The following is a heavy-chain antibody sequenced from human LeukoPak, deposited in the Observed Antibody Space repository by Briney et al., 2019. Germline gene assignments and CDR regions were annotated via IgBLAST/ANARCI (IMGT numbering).Heavy chain of an antibody. CDR1: GGTFSSYA. V-gene: IGHV1-69*13. CDR3: ARAEGTGFWSGYYFDY. Sequence: SVKVSCKASGGTFSSYAICWVRQAPGQGLEWMGGIIPIFGTANYAQKFQGRVTITADESTSTAYMELSSLRSEDTAVYYCARAEGTGFWSGYYFDYWGQGTLVTVSS. D-gene: IGHD3-3*01. CDR2: IIPIFGTA. J-gene: IGHJ4*02.